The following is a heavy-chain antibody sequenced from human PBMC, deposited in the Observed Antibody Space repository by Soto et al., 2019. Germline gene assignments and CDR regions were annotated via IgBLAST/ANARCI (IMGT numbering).Heavy chain of an antibody. V-gene: IGHV3-9*01. CDR3: AKMGTGDGIGFFDY. CDR1: GFTFDDYA. D-gene: IGHD7-27*01. CDR2: ISWNSGSI. Sequence: EVQLVESGGGLVQPGRSLRLSCAASGFTFDDYAMHWVRQAPGKGLEWVSGISWNSGSIGYADSVKGRFTISRDNAKNALYLQMNSLRAEDTALYYCAKMGTGDGIGFFDYWGQGTLVTVSS. J-gene: IGHJ4*02.